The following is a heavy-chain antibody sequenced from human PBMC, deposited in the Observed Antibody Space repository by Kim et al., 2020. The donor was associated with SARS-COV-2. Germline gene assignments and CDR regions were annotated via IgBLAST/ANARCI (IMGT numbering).Heavy chain of an antibody. V-gene: IGHV3-23*01. Sequence: GGSLRLSCAASGFTFSSYAMSWVRQAPGKGLEWVSAISGSGGSTYYADSVKGRFTISRDDSKNTLYLQMNSLRAEDTAVYYCAKSGFYYDSSGYPDYWGQGTLVTVSS. D-gene: IGHD3-22*01. CDR2: ISGSGGST. J-gene: IGHJ4*02. CDR3: AKSGFYYDSSGYPDY. CDR1: GFTFSSYA.